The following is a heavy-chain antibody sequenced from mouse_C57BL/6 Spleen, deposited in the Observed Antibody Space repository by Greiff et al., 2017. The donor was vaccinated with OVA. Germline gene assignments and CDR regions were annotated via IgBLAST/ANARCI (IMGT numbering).Heavy chain of an antibody. V-gene: IGHV5-4*03. CDR3: ARAHYDYDGPWFAY. D-gene: IGHD2-4*01. CDR2: ISDGGSYT. J-gene: IGHJ3*01. CDR1: GFTFSSYA. Sequence: EVKLVESGGGLVKPGGSLKLSCAASGFTFSSYAMSWVRQTPEKRLEWVATISDGGSYTYYPDNVKGRFTISRDNAKNNLYLQMSHLKSEDTAMYYCARAHYDYDGPWFAYWGQGTLVTVSA.